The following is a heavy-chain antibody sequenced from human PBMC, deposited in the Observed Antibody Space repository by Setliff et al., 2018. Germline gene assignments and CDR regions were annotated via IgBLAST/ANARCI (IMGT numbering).Heavy chain of an antibody. D-gene: IGHD3-22*01. Sequence: PGGSLRLSCAASGLTFRTYAMSWVRQAPGKGLEWVSAISGSGGSTYYADSVKGRFTISRDNSKNTLYLQMNSLRVEDTAVYYCAKDTYYYDSSGYYVFDYWGQGTLVTVSS. CDR1: GLTFRTYA. V-gene: IGHV3-23*01. J-gene: IGHJ4*02. CDR3: AKDTYYYDSSGYYVFDY. CDR2: ISGSGGST.